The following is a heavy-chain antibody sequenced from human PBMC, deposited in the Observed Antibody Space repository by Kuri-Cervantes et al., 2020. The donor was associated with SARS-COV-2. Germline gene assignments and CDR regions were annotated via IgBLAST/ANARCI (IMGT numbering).Heavy chain of an antibody. CDR3: AKDGGPGYGDYVYFDY. CDR2: ISGSGGST. D-gene: IGHD4-17*01. CDR1: GFTFSGYA. J-gene: IGHJ4*02. V-gene: IGHV3-23*01. Sequence: LSLTCAASGFTFSGYAMSWVRQAPGKGLEWVSAISGSGGSTYYADSVKGRFTISRDNSKNTLYLQMNSLRAEDTAVYYCAKDGGPGYGDYVYFDYWGQGTLVTVSS.